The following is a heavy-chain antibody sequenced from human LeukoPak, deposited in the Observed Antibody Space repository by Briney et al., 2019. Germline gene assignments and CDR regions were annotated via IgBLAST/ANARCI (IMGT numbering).Heavy chain of an antibody. D-gene: IGHD6-13*01. CDR1: GFTFSSYA. J-gene: IGHJ4*02. CDR3: AKDPRQQQLVPY. CDR2: ISGSGGST. V-gene: IGHV3-23*01. Sequence: GGSLRLSCAASGFTFSSYAMSWVRQAPGKGLVWVSAISGSGGSTYYADSVKGRFTISRDNSKNTLYLQMNSLRAEDTAVYYCAKDPRQQQLVPYWGQGTLVTVSS.